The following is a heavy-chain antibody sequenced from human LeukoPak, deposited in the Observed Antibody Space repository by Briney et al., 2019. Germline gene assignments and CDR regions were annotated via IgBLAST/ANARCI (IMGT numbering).Heavy chain of an antibody. CDR1: GYTFTGYY. CDR2: INPNSGGT. D-gene: IGHD3-3*01. J-gene: IGHJ4*02. Sequence: ASVKVSCKASGYTFTGYYMHWVRQAPGQGLEWMGWINPNSGGTNYAQKFQGRVTMTRDTSISTAYMELSRLRSDDTAVYYCARDGGILGVGNFDCWGQGTLVTVSS. CDR3: ARDGGILGVGNFDC. V-gene: IGHV1-2*02.